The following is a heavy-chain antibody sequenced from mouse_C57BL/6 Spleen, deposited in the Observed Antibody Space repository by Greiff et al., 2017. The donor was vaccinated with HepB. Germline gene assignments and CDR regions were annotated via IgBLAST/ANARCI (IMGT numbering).Heavy chain of an antibody. J-gene: IGHJ2*01. Sequence: VQLQESGPELVKPGASVKISCKASGYAFSSSWMNWVKQRPGKGLEWIGRIYPGDGDTNYNGKFKGKATLTADKSSSTAYMQLSSLTSEDSAVYFCARGDGYYAFDYWGQGTTLTVSS. D-gene: IGHD2-3*01. V-gene: IGHV1-82*01. CDR3: ARGDGYYAFDY. CDR2: IYPGDGDT. CDR1: GYAFSSSW.